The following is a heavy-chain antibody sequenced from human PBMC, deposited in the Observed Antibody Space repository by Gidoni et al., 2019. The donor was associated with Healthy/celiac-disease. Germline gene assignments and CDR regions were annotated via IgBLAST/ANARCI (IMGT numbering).Heavy chain of an antibody. Sequence: QVQLVESGGGVVQPGRSLRPSCAASGFTFSSYGMHWARQAPGKGLEWVAVIWYDGSNKYYADSVKGRFTISRDNSKNTLYLQMNSLRAEDTAVYYCARDLYRSVEDYWGQGTLVTVSS. CDR1: GFTFSSYG. J-gene: IGHJ4*02. V-gene: IGHV3-33*01. CDR2: IWYDGSNK. CDR3: ARDLYRSVEDY. D-gene: IGHD3-10*01.